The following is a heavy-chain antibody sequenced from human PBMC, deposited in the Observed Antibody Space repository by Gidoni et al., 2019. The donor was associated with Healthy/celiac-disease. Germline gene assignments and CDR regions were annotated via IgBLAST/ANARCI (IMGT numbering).Heavy chain of an antibody. CDR3: ALAYCGGDCYSPSYYMDV. D-gene: IGHD2-21*01. CDR2: INPSGGST. J-gene: IGHJ6*03. Sequence: QVQLVQSGAEVKKPGASVKVSCKASGYTCTSYYMHWVRQAPGQGLEWMGIINPSGGSTSYAQKFQGRVTMTRDTSTSTVYMELSSLRSEDTAVYYCALAYCGGDCYSPSYYMDVWGKGTTVTVSS. CDR1: GYTCTSYY. V-gene: IGHV1-46*03.